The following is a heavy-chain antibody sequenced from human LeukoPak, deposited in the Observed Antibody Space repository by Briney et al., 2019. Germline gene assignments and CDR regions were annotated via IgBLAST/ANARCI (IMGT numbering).Heavy chain of an antibody. J-gene: IGHJ5*02. CDR2: IYPGDSDT. CDR1: GYSFTSYW. V-gene: IGHV5-51*01. Sequence: GESLKISCKGSGYSFTSYWIGWVRQMPGKGLEWMGIIYPGDSDTRYSPSFQGQVTISADKSITTAYLQWSSLKASDTAMYYCARRGYSYGHNTNWFDPWGQGTLVTVSS. D-gene: IGHD5-18*01. CDR3: ARRGYSYGHNTNWFDP.